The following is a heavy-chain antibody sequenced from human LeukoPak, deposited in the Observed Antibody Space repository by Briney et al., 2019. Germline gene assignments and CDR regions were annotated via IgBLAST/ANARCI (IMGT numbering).Heavy chain of an antibody. J-gene: IGHJ4*02. D-gene: IGHD4-11*01. CDR1: GGSFSGYY. CDR2: INHSGST. Sequence: PSETLSLTCAVYGGSFSGYYWSWIRQPPGKGLEWIGEINHSGSTNYNPSLKSRVTISVDTSKNQFSLKLSSVTAADTAVYYCARHVGVTTVSNPYYFDYWGQGTLVTVSS. CDR3: ARHVGVTTVSNPYYFDY. V-gene: IGHV4-34*01.